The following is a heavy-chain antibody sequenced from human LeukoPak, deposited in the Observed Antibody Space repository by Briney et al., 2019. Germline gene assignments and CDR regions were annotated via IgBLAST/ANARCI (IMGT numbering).Heavy chain of an antibody. CDR1: GFTVSSYG. CDR3: AKDPRYSKPAVKRYYGMDV. J-gene: IGHJ6*02. CDR2: ISYGGSNK. V-gene: IGHV3-30*18. D-gene: IGHD4-11*01. Sequence: GGSLRLSCAASGFTVSSYGMHWVRQAPGKGLEWVAVISYGGSNKYDADSGEGRITISRDNSKATLSLQMNSLRAEDTAVYYCAKDPRYSKPAVKRYYGMDVWGQGTTVTVSS.